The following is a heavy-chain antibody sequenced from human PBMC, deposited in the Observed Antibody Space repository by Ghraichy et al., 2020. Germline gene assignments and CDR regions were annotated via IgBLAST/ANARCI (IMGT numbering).Heavy chain of an antibody. CDR3: AAFNSNGYTAFDY. Sequence: GGSLRLSCAASGFTFTSSAMSWVRQAPGKGLEWVSGISGSGGTTYYADSVKGRFTISRDNSKNTLYLQMNDMRAEDTAVYYCAAFNSNGYTAFDYWGQGTLVTVSS. J-gene: IGHJ4*02. CDR1: GFTFTSSA. D-gene: IGHD3-16*01. V-gene: IGHV3-23*01. CDR2: ISGSGGTT.